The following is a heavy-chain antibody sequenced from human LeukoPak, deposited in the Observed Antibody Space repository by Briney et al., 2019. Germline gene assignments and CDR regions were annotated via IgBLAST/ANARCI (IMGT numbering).Heavy chain of an antibody. CDR2: IYYNDGST. D-gene: IGHD3-10*01. Sequence: SETLSLTCTVSGYSISSGYYWGWIRQPPGKGLDWIGYIYYNDGSTNYNPSLKSRVTLSVDTSKNQSSLKLTSVTAADTAVYYCASSRWRYGSVDYWGQGTLVTVSS. CDR3: ASSRWRYGSVDY. CDR1: GYSISSGYY. J-gene: IGHJ4*02. V-gene: IGHV4-61*01.